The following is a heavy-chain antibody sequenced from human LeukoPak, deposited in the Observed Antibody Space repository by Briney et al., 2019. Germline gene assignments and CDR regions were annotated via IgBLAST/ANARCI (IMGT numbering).Heavy chain of an antibody. CDR3: ARDQRLVGATLFDY. Sequence: SQTLSLTCAISGDSVSSNSAAWNWIRQSPSRGLEWLGRTYYRSKWYNDYAVSVKSRITINPDTSKNQFYLQLNSVTPEDTAVYYCARDQRLVGATLFDYWGQGTLVTVSS. CDR2: TYYRSKWYN. J-gene: IGHJ4*02. D-gene: IGHD1-26*01. V-gene: IGHV6-1*01. CDR1: GDSVSSNSAA.